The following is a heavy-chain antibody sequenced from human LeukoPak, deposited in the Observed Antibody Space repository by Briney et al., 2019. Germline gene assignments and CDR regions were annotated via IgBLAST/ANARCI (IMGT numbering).Heavy chain of an antibody. CDR1: GYTFTGYY. D-gene: IGHD3-10*01. V-gene: IGHV1-2*02. CDR2: INPNSGGT. CDR3: ASMRFGELLSSAPPVVGMDV. J-gene: IGHJ6*02. Sequence: ASVKVSCKASGYTFTGYYMHWVRQAPGQGLEWMGWINPNSGGTNYAQKFQGRVTMTRDTAISTAYMELSRLRSDDTAVYYCASMRFGELLSSAPPVVGMDVWGQGTTVTVSS.